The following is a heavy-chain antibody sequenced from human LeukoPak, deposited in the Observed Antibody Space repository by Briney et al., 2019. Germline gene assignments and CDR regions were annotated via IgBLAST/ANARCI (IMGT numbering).Heavy chain of an antibody. CDR3: AGVTYSSGWLDY. J-gene: IGHJ4*02. Sequence: SETLSLTCTVSGGSISSYYWSWIRQPPGKGLEWIGYIYYSGSTNYNPSLKSRVTISVDTSKNQFSLKLSSVTAADTAVYYCAGVTYSSGWLDYWGQGTLVTVSS. CDR2: IYYSGST. D-gene: IGHD6-19*01. CDR1: GGSISSYY. V-gene: IGHV4-59*01.